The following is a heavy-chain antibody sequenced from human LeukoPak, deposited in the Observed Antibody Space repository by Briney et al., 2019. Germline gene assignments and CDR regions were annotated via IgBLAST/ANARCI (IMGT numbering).Heavy chain of an antibody. D-gene: IGHD6-6*01. CDR2: IYTSGST. J-gene: IGHJ6*03. Sequence: SETLSLTCTVSGGSISSYYWSWIRQPPGKGLEWIGYIYTSGSTNYNPSLKSRVTISVDTSKNQFSLKLSSVTAADTAVYYCATSIAARPNYYYYYYMDVWGKGTTVTASS. V-gene: IGHV4-4*09. CDR1: GGSISSYY. CDR3: ATSIAARPNYYYYYYMDV.